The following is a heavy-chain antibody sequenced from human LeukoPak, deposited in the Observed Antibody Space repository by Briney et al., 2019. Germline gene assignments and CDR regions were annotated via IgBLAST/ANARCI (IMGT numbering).Heavy chain of an antibody. CDR3: ARRNDFDI. J-gene: IGHJ3*02. CDR1: GGSITGYQ. V-gene: IGHV4-4*08. CDR2: IYSSETT. Sequence: PSGDPSLPWPGSGGSITGYQWSGIREPPGKGLEWIGYIYSSETTEYKPSLKSRVTISADTSKNQFSLKLASVTAADTAIYYCARRNDFDIWGQGTMVTVSS.